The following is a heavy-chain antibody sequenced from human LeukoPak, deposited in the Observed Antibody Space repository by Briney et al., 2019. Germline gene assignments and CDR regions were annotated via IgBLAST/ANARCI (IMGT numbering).Heavy chain of an antibody. V-gene: IGHV3-30-3*01. D-gene: IGHD3-9*01. CDR3: ARANPIQPLWYYDILTGSHFDY. CDR1: GFTFSTYA. CDR2: ISYDGSNK. Sequence: GGSLRLSCAASGFTFSTYAMSWVRQAPGKGLEWVAVISYDGSNKYYADSVKGRFTISRDNSKNTLYLQMNSLRAEDTAVYYCARANPIQPLWYYDILTGSHFDYWGQGTLVTVSS. J-gene: IGHJ4*02.